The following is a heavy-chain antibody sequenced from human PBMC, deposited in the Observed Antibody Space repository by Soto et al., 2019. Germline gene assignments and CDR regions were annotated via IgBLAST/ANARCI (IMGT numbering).Heavy chain of an antibody. CDR1: ESTVSRDW. D-gene: IGHD1-26*01. V-gene: IGHV3-7*04. CDR2: INQDGSEK. Sequence: EVHLVESGGGLVQTGGSLRLSCAIFESTVSRDWMNWVRQAPGKGLEWVAHINQDGSEKYYVDSVKGRFTISRDNAKKSLYLQMTRLCPADTDMYYCSGGVGDAFWGQGTLVTVSS. J-gene: IGHJ4*02. CDR3: SGGVGDAF.